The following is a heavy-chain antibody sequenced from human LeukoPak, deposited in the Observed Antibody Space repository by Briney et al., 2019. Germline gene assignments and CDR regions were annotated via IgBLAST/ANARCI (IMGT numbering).Heavy chain of an antibody. Sequence: GGSLRLSCAASGFTFSSYSMNWVRQAPGKGLQWVSYIAGSTIYYADSVKGRFTISRDNARNSLYQQMNSLRDDDTAVYYCARDRDSSFDYWGQGTLVTVSS. CDR2: IAGSTI. CDR3: ARDRDSSFDY. CDR1: GFTFSSYS. V-gene: IGHV3-48*02. J-gene: IGHJ4*02. D-gene: IGHD6-6*01.